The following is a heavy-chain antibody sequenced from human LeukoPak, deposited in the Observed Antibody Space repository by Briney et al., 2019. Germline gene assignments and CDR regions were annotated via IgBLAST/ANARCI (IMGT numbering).Heavy chain of an antibody. CDR1: GGSITNYY. D-gene: IGHD1-26*01. CDR3: ARVGSDGSYFDY. J-gene: IGHJ4*02. Sequence: PSETLSLTCTVSGGSITNYYWSWIRQPAGKGLEWIGRMYFSGRTHYNPSLKSRVTMSVDTSKNQFSLKVSSVTAADTAVYYCARVGSDGSYFDYWGQGTLVTVSS. V-gene: IGHV4-4*07. CDR2: MYFSGRT.